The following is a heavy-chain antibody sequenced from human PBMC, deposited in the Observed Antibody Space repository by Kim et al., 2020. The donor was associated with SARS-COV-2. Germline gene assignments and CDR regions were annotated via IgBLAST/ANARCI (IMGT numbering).Heavy chain of an antibody. Sequence: SETPSLTCTVSGGSISSSSYYWGWIRQPPGKGLEWIGSIYYSGSTYYNPSLKSRVTISVDTSKNQFSLKLSSVTAADTAVYYCARQGTLIAVAASWGQGTMVTVSS. CDR2: IYYSGST. J-gene: IGHJ3*01. CDR3: ARQGTLIAVAAS. CDR1: GGSISSSSYY. V-gene: IGHV4-39*01. D-gene: IGHD6-19*01.